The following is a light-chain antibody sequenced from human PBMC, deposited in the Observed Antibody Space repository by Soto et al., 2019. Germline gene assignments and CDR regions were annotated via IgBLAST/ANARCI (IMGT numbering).Light chain of an antibody. CDR2: GAS. Sequence: EIVMTQSPATLSVSPGERATLSCRASQSVSSDLAWYEQKPGQAPRLLIYGASTRATGIPARFSGSGSGTEFNLTISRLQSEDFAVYYCQQYNNWPLTFGGGTKVEIK. V-gene: IGKV3-15*01. CDR1: QSVSSD. J-gene: IGKJ4*01. CDR3: QQYNNWPLT.